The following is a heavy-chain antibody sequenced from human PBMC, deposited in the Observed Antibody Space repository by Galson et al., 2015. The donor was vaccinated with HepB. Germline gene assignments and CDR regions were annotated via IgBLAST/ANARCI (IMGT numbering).Heavy chain of an antibody. CDR2: ISWNSGSI. D-gene: IGHD3-3*01. V-gene: IGHV3-9*01. CDR1: GFTFSGYD. Sequence: SLRLSCAASGFTFSGYDMSWVRQAPGKGLEWVSGISWNSGSIGYADSVKGRFTISRDNAKNSLYLQMNSLRAEDTALYYCAKDFTIFGVVIMGDAFDIWGQGTMVTVSS. J-gene: IGHJ3*02. CDR3: AKDFTIFGVVIMGDAFDI.